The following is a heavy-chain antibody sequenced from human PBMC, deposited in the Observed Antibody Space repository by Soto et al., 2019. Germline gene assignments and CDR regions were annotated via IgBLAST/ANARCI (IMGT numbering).Heavy chain of an antibody. J-gene: IGHJ4*02. D-gene: IGHD6-19*01. CDR1: GFTFSSYW. CDR3: ARGGWYHGY. Sequence: GGSLRLSCAASGFTFSSYWMSWVRQAPGKGLEWVANIEPDGSEKFYVDSVKGRFTISRDNAKNSLYLQMQSLRPEDTAVYYCARGGWYHGYWGQGTLVTVSS. CDR2: IEPDGSEK. V-gene: IGHV3-7*01.